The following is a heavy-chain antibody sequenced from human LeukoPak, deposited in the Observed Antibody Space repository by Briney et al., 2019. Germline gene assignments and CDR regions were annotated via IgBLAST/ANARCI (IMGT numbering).Heavy chain of an antibody. CDR3: ARAPDCSSTSCYTNWFDP. CDR2: ISSSGSNI. V-gene: IGHV3-11*01. CDR1: GFTFSDYY. D-gene: IGHD2-2*02. Sequence: GGSLRLSCAASGFTFSDYYMSWIRQAPGKGLEWVSYISSSGSNIYYADSVNGRFTISRDNAKNSLYLQMNSLRGEDTAVYYCARAPDCSSTSCYTNWFDPWGQGTLVTVSS. J-gene: IGHJ5*02.